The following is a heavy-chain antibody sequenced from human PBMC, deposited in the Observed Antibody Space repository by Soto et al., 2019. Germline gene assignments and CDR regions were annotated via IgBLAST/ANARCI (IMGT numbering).Heavy chain of an antibody. CDR2: IWYDGSKK. Sequence: QVQLVESGGGVVQPGRSLRLSCVASGFTFGSYGMHWVRQAPGKGLEWVAVIWYDGSKKYYADSVKGRFTISRDNSENTLYVQINSLRAEDTAVYYCARATYFYDSSGYSGYGLDVWGQGTTVTVSS. D-gene: IGHD3-22*01. CDR1: GFTFGSYG. CDR3: ARATYFYDSSGYSGYGLDV. J-gene: IGHJ6*02. V-gene: IGHV3-33*01.